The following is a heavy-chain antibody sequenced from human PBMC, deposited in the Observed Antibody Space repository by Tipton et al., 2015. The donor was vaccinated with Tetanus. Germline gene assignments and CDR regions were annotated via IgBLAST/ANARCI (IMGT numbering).Heavy chain of an antibody. D-gene: IGHD3-9*01. Sequence: SLRLSCAASGFTFSSYWMSWVRQAPGKGLEGVANIKQDGSESHFVDSVKGRFTISRDNTKNSVYPQMNSLRIEDTAVYYCVTGTLRYGAWGQGTLVTVSS. CDR3: VTGTLRYGA. J-gene: IGHJ5*02. CDR2: IKQDGSES. CDR1: GFTFSSYW. V-gene: IGHV3-7*01.